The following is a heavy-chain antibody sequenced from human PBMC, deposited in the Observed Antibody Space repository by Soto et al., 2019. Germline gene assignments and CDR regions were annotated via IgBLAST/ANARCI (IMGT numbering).Heavy chain of an antibody. D-gene: IGHD3-3*01. CDR1: GFTFSSYA. CDR3: AKDPAVFRVVHVWYYGMDV. CDR2: ISGSGGST. Sequence: EVQLLESGGGLVQPGGSLRLSCAASGFTFSSYAMSWVRQAPGKGLEWVSAISGSGGSTYYADSVKGRFTISRDNSKNTLYLHMNSLRAHASAVYYCAKDPAVFRVVHVWYYGMDVWGQGTTVTVSS. V-gene: IGHV3-23*01. J-gene: IGHJ6*02.